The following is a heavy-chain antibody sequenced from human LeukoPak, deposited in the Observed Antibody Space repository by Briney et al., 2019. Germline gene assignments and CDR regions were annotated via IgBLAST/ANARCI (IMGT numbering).Heavy chain of an antibody. CDR1: GYTFSTYA. D-gene: IGHD6-19*01. CDR2: INAGNGNT. J-gene: IGHJ4*02. Sequence: ASVKVSCKASGYTFSTYAMHWVRQAPGQRLEWMGWINAGNGNTKSSQKFQGRVTITRDTSASTAYMELSSLRSEDTAVYYCTRPNSSGWSFDYRGQGTLVTVSS. V-gene: IGHV1-3*01. CDR3: TRPNSSGWSFDY.